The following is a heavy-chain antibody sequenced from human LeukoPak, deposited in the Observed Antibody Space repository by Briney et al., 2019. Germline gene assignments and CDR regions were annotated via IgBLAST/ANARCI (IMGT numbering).Heavy chain of an antibody. CDR1: GGSISSSSYY. J-gene: IGHJ4*01. CDR3: VQGPSIAAAGTTWFDY. V-gene: IGHV4-39*01. D-gene: IGHD6-13*01. CDR2: IYYSGST. Sequence: SETLSLTCTVSGGSISSSSYYWGWIRQPPGKGLEWIGSIYYSGSTYYNPSLKSRVTISVDTSKNQFSLKLSSVTAADTAVYYCVQGPSIAAAGTTWFDYWGQEPWLPSPQ.